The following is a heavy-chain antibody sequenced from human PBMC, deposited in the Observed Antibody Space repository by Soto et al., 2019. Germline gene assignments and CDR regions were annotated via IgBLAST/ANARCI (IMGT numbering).Heavy chain of an antibody. D-gene: IGHD6-19*01. CDR2: IKNDGSTT. Sequence: EVQLVESGGGLVQPGGSLRLSCAASGFTFSNCWMHWVRQAPGKGLVWVSRIKNDGSTTNYADSVKGRFTISRDNAKNTLYLQLNSLRAEDTAVYYCARLYRSGWYDYWGQGTLVTVSS. V-gene: IGHV3-74*01. CDR1: GFTFSNCW. CDR3: ARLYRSGWYDY. J-gene: IGHJ4*02.